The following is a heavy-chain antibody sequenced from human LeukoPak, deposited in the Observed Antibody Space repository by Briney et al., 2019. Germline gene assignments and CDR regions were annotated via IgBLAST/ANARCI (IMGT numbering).Heavy chain of an antibody. Sequence: RPGGFLRLSCTASGFSFSGHWMHWARQLPGKGLVWVSRISPTGSTTSYADSVKGRFTVSRDNAKNTLYLQVNNLRAEDTAVYYCARGPNSNWSGLDFWGQGTLLTVSS. D-gene: IGHD6-6*01. CDR3: ARGPNSNWSGLDF. J-gene: IGHJ4*02. V-gene: IGHV3-74*01. CDR1: GFSFSGHW. CDR2: ISPTGSTT.